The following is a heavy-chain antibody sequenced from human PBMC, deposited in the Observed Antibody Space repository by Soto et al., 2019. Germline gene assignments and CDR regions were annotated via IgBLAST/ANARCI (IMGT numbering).Heavy chain of an antibody. D-gene: IGHD3-10*01. CDR1: GYTFTSYE. CDR3: ARGELLWFGGLLR. V-gene: IGHV1-8*01. Sequence: QVQLVQSGAEVKKPGASVKVSCKASGYTFTSYEINWVRQATGQGLEWMGWMNPNSGDTGYAQKFQGTVTMTRNTSISTAYMELGSLRSGDTAVYYCARGELLWFGGLLRWGQGPLVTVSS. CDR2: MNPNSGDT. J-gene: IGHJ4*02.